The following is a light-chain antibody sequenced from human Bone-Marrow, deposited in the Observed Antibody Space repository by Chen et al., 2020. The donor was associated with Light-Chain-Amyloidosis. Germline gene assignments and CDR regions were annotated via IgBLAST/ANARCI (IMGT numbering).Light chain of an antibody. J-gene: IGLJ1*01. CDR3: SSYPITNTLV. V-gene: IGLV2-14*01. CDR2: EVT. Sequence: QSALTQPASVSGSPGQSITISCTGTSSDVGGDNHVSWYQQHPDKAPKLMIYEVTNRPSWVPDRFSGSKSDHPASLPISGLHTDDEAAYFCSSYPITNTLVFGSGTRVTVL. CDR1: SSDVGGDNH.